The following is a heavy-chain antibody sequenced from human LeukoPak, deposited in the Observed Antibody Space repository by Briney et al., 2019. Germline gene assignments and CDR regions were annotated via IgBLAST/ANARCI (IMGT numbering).Heavy chain of an antibody. CDR2: IISMYGTT. CDR3: ARDPSGTYYNWFDP. J-gene: IGHJ5*02. CDR1: GGTFSSYA. V-gene: IGHV1-69*13. D-gene: IGHD1-26*01. Sequence: SVKVSCKASGGTFSSYAFNWVRQAPGQGLEWMGGIISMYGTTKYAQKFQGRVTITADVSTSTTYMELNSLRSEDTAVYYCARDPSGTYYNWFDPWGQGTLDTVSS.